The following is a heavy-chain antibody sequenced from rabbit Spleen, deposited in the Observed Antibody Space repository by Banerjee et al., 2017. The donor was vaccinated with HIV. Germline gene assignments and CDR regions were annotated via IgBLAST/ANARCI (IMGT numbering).Heavy chain of an antibody. Sequence: QELVESGGGLVQPGGSLKLSCKASRFDFSTYSMSWVHQAPGKGLEWIGYIVPIFGVTYYANWVNGRFTISSHTAQNMLYLQLNSLTAADTATYFCVREAGYGGYGDGNLWGPGTLVTVS. D-gene: IGHD6-1*01. CDR2: IVPIFGVT. J-gene: IGHJ4*01. V-gene: IGHV1S7*01. CDR3: VREAGYGGYGDGNL. CDR1: RFDFSTYS.